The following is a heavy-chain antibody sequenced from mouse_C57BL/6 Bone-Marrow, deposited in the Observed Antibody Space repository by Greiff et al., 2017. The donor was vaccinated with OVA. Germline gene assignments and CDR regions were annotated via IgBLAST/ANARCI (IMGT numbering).Heavy chain of an antibody. CDR3: TRFSYYFDY. J-gene: IGHJ2*01. CDR1: GYTFTDYE. CDR2: IDPETGGT. Sequence: VKLMESGAELVRPGASVTLSCKASGYTFTDYEMHWVKQTPVHGLEWIGAIDPETGGTAYNQKFKGKAILTADKSSSTAYMELRSLPSEDSAAYYCTRFSYYFDYWGQGTTLTVSS. V-gene: IGHV1-15*01.